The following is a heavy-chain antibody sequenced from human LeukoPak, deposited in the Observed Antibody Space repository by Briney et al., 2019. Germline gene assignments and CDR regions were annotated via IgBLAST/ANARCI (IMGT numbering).Heavy chain of an antibody. Sequence: GGSLRLSCAASGFTFSRYAMSWVRQAPGKGLEWVSAISGSGGSTYYADSVKGRFTISRDNSKNTLYLQMNSLRAEDTAVYYCAKLPSVVVVAVDAFDIWGQGTMVTVSS. CDR2: ISGSGGST. V-gene: IGHV3-23*01. CDR3: AKLPSVVVVAVDAFDI. J-gene: IGHJ3*02. D-gene: IGHD2-15*01. CDR1: GFTFSRYA.